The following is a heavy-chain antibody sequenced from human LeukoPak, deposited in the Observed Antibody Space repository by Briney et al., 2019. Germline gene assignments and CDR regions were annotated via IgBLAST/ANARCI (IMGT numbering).Heavy chain of an antibody. CDR1: GFTFSTYW. Sequence: PGGSLRLSCAASGFTFSTYWMSWVRQAPGKGLEWVANIKQDGSEKHYVDSVKGRFTISRDNDKNSLYLQMNSLRVEDTAVYYCARIETGAVVCMDVWGKGTTVTVSS. V-gene: IGHV3-7*03. D-gene: IGHD1-14*01. J-gene: IGHJ6*04. CDR2: IKQDGSEK. CDR3: ARIETGAVVCMDV.